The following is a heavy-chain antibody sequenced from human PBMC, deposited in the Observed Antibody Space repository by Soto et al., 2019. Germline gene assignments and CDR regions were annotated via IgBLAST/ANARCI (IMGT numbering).Heavy chain of an antibody. D-gene: IGHD2-15*01. CDR3: ARAGRDDCSGGSCYRLGY. V-gene: IGHV1-46*03. J-gene: IGHJ4*02. Sequence: QVQLVQSGAEVKKPGASVKVSCKASGYTFTSYYMHWVRQAPGQGLEWMGIINPSGGSTSYAQKXKGRVTLNREXXTXTXCMELSSMRSEDTAVYYCARAGRDDCSGGSCYRLGYWGQGTLVTVSS. CDR2: INPSGGST. CDR1: GYTFTSYY.